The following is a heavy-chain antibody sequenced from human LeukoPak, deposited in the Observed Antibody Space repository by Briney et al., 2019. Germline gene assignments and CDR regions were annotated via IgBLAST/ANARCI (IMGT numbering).Heavy chain of an antibody. Sequence: PGGSLRLSCAASGFTFSSSAMSWVRQVPGKGLEWVSGISASGGSTSYADSVRGRFTISRDNSKNTLYLQMNSLRVEDTAVYYCLVWKHVFDRWGQGTLVTVSS. CDR2: ISASGGST. CDR3: LVWKHVFDR. V-gene: IGHV3-23*01. D-gene: IGHD5/OR15-5a*01. J-gene: IGHJ5*02. CDR1: GFTFSSSA.